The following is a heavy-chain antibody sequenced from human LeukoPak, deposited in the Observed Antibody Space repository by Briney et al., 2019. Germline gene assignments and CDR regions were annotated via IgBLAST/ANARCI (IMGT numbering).Heavy chain of an antibody. J-gene: IGHJ4*02. V-gene: IGHV1-69*04. CDR1: GGTFSSYA. D-gene: IGHD4-23*01. CDR2: IIPILGIA. CDR3: ARTTVVTTNLDH. Sequence: SVKVCCKPSGGTFSSYAISWVRQAPGQGLEWMGRIIPILGIANYAQKFQGRATITADKSTSTAYMELSSLRSEDTAVYYCARTTVVTTNLDHWPQGTLVTVSS.